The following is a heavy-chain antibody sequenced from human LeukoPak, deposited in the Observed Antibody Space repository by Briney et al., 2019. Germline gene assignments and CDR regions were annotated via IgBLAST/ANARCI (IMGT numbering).Heavy chain of an antibody. CDR1: GYIFTNSW. CDR2: INPADSER. Sequence: GESLKISCKGSGYIFTNSWIGWVRQMPGKGLELMGIINPADSERRYSPSFQGQVTISVDKSICTAYLQWSSLKASDTAMYYCSRQGCTTTSCHTIDSWGQGSLVTVSS. J-gene: IGHJ4*02. D-gene: IGHD2-2*02. CDR3: SRQGCTTTSCHTIDS. V-gene: IGHV5-51*01.